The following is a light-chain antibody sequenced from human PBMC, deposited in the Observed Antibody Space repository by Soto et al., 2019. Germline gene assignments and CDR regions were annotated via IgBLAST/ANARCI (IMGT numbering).Light chain of an antibody. V-gene: IGKV3-11*01. J-gene: IGKJ4*01. CDR2: DVS. CDR3: QQRPNWPLT. CDR1: QSISSH. Sequence: EIVLTQSPATLSLSPGERATLSCRASQSISSHLAWYQQKPGQAPRLLMYDVSNRATGIPARFSGSGSGTDVTLTISSLESEDFAVYYCQQRPNWPLTFGGGTKGEIK.